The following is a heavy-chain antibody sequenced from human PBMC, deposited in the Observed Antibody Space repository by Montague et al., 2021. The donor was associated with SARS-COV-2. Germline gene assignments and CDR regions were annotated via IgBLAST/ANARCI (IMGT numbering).Heavy chain of an antibody. V-gene: IGHV4-59*08. J-gene: IGHJ4*02. Sequence: SETLSLTCTVSGGSISSYDWSWIRQPPGKGLEWIGYSYYSGSTNYNPSLKSRVTISVDPSKNQYSLKLSSVTAADTAVYACSREFDYWGQGTLVTVSS. D-gene: IGHD1-26*01. CDR1: GGSISSYD. CDR2: SYYSGST. CDR3: SREFDY.